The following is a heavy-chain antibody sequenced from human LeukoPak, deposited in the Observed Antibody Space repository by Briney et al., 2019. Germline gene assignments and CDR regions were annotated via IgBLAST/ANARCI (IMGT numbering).Heavy chain of an antibody. CDR3: AKGQSGYYAPSFDY. Sequence: LAGGSLRLSCAASGFTFDDYAMHWVRHAPGKGLEWVSGISWNSGSIGYADSVKGRFTISRDNAKSSLYLQMNSLRAEDTALYYCAKGQSGYYAPSFDYWGQGTLVTVSS. V-gene: IGHV3-9*01. D-gene: IGHD3-22*01. CDR1: GFTFDDYA. CDR2: ISWNSGSI. J-gene: IGHJ4*02.